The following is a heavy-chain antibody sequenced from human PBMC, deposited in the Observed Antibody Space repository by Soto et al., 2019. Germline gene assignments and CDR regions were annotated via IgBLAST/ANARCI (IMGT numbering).Heavy chain of an antibody. CDR2: ISAYNGNT. Sequence: QVQLVQSGAEVKKPEASVKVSCKASGYTFTSYGISWVRKAPGQGLEWMGWISAYNGNTNYAQKLQGRVTMTTDTSSSTAYMELRSLRSDDTAVYYCARDFSIAARQEYYYYYGMDVWGQGTTVTVSS. J-gene: IGHJ6*02. CDR3: ARDFSIAARQEYYYYYGMDV. CDR1: GYTFTSYG. D-gene: IGHD6-6*01. V-gene: IGHV1-18*04.